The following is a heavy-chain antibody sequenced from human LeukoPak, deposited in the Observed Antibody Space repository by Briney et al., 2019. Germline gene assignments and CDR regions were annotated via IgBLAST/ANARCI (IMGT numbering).Heavy chain of an antibody. CDR1: GYSFSRYW. V-gene: IGHV5-51*01. CDR3: ARLVGATRPFDH. CDR2: IYPGDSET. Sequence: GESLKISCEGSGYSFSRYWIGWVRQMPGEGLEWMGIIYPGDSETRYSPSFQGQVTISADKSISTAYLQWSSLKASDTAMYYCARLVGATRPFDHWGQGALVTVSS. D-gene: IGHD1-26*01. J-gene: IGHJ4*02.